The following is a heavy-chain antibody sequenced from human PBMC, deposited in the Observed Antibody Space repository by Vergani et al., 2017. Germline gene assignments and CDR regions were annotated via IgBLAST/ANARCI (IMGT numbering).Heavy chain of an antibody. CDR1: GFTFSSYW. D-gene: IGHD6-6*01. CDR3: ATLSSSSPADY. V-gene: IGHV3-74*01. Sequence: EVQLVESGGGLVQPRGSLRLSCAASGFTFSSYWMHWVRQAPGKGLMWVSRIHSDGSSTTYADSVKGRFTISRDNAKNTLYLQMNSLRAEDTAVYYCATLSSSSPADYWGQGTLVTVSS. CDR2: IHSDGSST. J-gene: IGHJ4*02.